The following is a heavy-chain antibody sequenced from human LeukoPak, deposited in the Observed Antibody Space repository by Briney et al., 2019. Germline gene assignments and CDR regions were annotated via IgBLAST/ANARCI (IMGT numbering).Heavy chain of an antibody. J-gene: IGHJ3*02. V-gene: IGHV4-4*07. CDR3: TRTDYDFWSGYYNAFDI. CDR1: GGSIGSSY. CDR2: FFTGGST. D-gene: IGHD3-3*01. Sequence: SETLSLTCTVSGGSIGSSYWSWNRQPAGKGLEWIGRFFTGGSTNSNPSLKSRVTISVDTSKNQFSLKLSSVTAADTAVYYCTRTDYDFWSGYYNAFDIWGQGTMVTVSS.